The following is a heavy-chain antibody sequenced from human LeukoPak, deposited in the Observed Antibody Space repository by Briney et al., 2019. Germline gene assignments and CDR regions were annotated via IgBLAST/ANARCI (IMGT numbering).Heavy chain of an antibody. CDR2: ISSSGSYI. J-gene: IGHJ5*02. D-gene: IGHD3-22*01. CDR1: GFSFSIYS. V-gene: IGHV3-21*04. CDR3: ARSLYDSSGYPNWFDP. Sequence: GGSLRLSCAASGFSFSIYSMHWVRLAPGKGLEWVSSISSSGSYIYYADSVKGRFTISRDNSKNTLYLQMNSLRAEDTAVYYCARSLYDSSGYPNWFDPWGQGTLVTVSS.